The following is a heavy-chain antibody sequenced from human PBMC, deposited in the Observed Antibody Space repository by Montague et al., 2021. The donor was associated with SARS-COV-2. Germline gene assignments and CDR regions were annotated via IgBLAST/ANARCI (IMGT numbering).Heavy chain of an antibody. CDR2: INHSGST. J-gene: IGHJ6*02. CDR3: ARGSGCSGDSCYSEWDPYYYYGMDV. D-gene: IGHD2-15*01. Sequence: SETLSLTCAVYGGSFSGYYWSWIRQPPGKGLEWIGGINHSGSTNYNPSLKSRVTISVDTSKNQFSLKLSSVTAADTAVYYCARGSGCSGDSCYSEWDPYYYYGMDVWGQGTTVTVSS. V-gene: IGHV4-34*01. CDR1: GGSFSGYY.